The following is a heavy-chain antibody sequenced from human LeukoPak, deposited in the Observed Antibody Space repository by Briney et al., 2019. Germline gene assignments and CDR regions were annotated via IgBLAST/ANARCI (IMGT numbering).Heavy chain of an antibody. CDR3: ARVCREYYFDY. J-gene: IGHJ4*02. V-gene: IGHV4-59*01. CDR1: GGSISSYY. CDR2: IYYSGST. Sequence: PSETLSLTCTVSGGSISSYYWSWIRQPPGKGLEWIGYIYYSGSTNYNPSLKSRVTISVDTSKNQFSLKLSSMTAADTAVYYRARVCREYYFDYWGQGTLVTVSS. D-gene: IGHD3-10*01.